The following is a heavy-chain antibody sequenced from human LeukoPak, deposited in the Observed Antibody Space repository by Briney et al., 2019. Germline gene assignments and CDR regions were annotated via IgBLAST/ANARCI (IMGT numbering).Heavy chain of an antibody. Sequence: SETLSLTCTVSGGSISSGSYYWSWIRQPAGKGLEWIGRIYTSGSTNYNPSLKSRVTISVDMSKNQFSLRLSSVTAADTAVYYCARVAGYYYDSSGYSRAEYFQHWGQGTLVTVSS. CDR2: IYTSGST. CDR3: ARVAGYYYDSSGYSRAEYFQH. V-gene: IGHV4-61*02. D-gene: IGHD3-22*01. CDR1: GGSISSGSYY. J-gene: IGHJ1*01.